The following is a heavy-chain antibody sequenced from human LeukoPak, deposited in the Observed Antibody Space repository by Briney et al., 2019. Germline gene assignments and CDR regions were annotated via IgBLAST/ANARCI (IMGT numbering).Heavy chain of an antibody. V-gene: IGHV5-51*01. Sequence: GESLKISCKGSKYIFTSYWIGWVRQMPGKGLEWMGVIYPGDSDTRYSPSFQGQVTISADKSINTAYLQWSSLKASDTAIYYCARRHGSLDYWGQGTLVTVSS. CDR1: KYIFTSYW. CDR3: ARRHGSLDY. D-gene: IGHD2-15*01. CDR2: IYPGDSDT. J-gene: IGHJ4*02.